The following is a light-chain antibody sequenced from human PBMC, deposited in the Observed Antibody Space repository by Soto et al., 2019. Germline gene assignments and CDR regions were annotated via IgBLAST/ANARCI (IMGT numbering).Light chain of an antibody. J-gene: IGKJ1*01. Sequence: DIHMTQSPSTLSSSLGDRVTITFLASQSISSWLAWYQQKPGKAPKLLIYKASSLESGVPSRSSGSGSGTEFTLTISSLQPDDFATYYCQQYNSYPWTFGQGTKVE. V-gene: IGKV1-5*03. CDR3: QQYNSYPWT. CDR1: QSISSW. CDR2: KAS.